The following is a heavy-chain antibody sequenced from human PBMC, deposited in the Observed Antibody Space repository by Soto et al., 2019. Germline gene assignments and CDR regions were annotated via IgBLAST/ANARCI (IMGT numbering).Heavy chain of an antibody. CDR2: INSDGSST. Sequence: PGGSLRLSCEASGFTFSTFWMHWFRQAPGKGLVWVSRINSDGSSTNYADSVKGRVTISRDNAKNMLYLQMNSLRAEDTAVYYCARDFEYWGQGTLVTVSS. CDR1: GFTFSTFW. V-gene: IGHV3-74*01. CDR3: ARDFEY. J-gene: IGHJ4*02.